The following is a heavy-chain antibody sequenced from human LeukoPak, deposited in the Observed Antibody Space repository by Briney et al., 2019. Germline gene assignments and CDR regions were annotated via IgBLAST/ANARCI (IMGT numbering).Heavy chain of an antibody. CDR3: GRITIFGAIRY. Sequence: SETLSLTCTVSGGSISSSSYYWGWIRQPPGKGLEWIGSIYYSGSTYYNPSLKSRVTISVDTSKNQFSLKLSSVTAADTAVYYCGRITIFGAIRYWGQGTLVTVSS. J-gene: IGHJ4*02. CDR2: IYYSGST. V-gene: IGHV4-39*01. D-gene: IGHD3-3*01. CDR1: GGSISSSSYY.